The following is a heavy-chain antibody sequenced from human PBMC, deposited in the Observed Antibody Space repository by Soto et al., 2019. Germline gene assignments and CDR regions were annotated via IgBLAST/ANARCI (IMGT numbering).Heavy chain of an antibody. CDR3: ASGIQLWLRRINNGYSG. D-gene: IGHD5-18*01. CDR1: GGPFSTYA. V-gene: IGHV1-69*12. Sequence: QVQLVQSGAEVKKPESSVKVSCKAPGGPFSTYAISWVRQAPGQGLEWMGGIIPMFGTAHYSQRFQDTVTITADESTNTVYMELSSLRSEDTAVDFCASGIQLWLRRINNGYSGWGQGTLVTVSS. J-gene: IGHJ4*02. CDR2: IIPMFGTA.